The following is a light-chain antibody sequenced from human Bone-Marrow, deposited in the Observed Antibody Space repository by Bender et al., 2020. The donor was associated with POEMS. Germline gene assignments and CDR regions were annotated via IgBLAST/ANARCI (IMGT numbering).Light chain of an antibody. J-gene: IGLJ1*01. Sequence: QSALTQAASASGSRGQSITISCTGTSSDVGGYNYVSWYQQHPGKAPKLMIYDVSQRPAVASHRSAGTKSGNTASMTISGLPAEDDADYYCSSYTSNSTHVFGTGSKVTVL. CDR3: SSYTSNSTHV. V-gene: IGLV2-14*01. CDR2: DVS. CDR1: SSDVGGYNY.